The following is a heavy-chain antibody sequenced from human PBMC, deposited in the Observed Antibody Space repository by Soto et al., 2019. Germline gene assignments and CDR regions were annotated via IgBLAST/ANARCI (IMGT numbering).Heavy chain of an antibody. CDR3: ARFRTLGYYYYGMDV. CDR1: GYTFTIYY. J-gene: IGHJ6*02. V-gene: IGHV1-46*01. D-gene: IGHD2-2*01. CDR2: INPSGGST. Sequence: ASVKLSCKASGYTFTIYYMHWVRRAPGQGLEWMGIINPSGGSTSYAQKFQGRVTMTRDTSTSTVYMELSSLRSEDTAVYYCARFRTLGYYYYGMDVWGQGTTVTVSS.